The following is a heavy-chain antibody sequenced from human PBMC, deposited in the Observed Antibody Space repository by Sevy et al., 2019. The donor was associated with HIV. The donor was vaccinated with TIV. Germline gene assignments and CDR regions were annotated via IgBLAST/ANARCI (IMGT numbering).Heavy chain of an antibody. CDR3: ARQGYCTNGVCYRTAFDY. CDR2: IYYSGST. CDR1: GGSISSSSYY. V-gene: IGHV4-39*01. D-gene: IGHD2-8*01. J-gene: IGHJ4*02. Sequence: SETLSLTCTVSGGSISSSSYYWGWIRQPPGKGLEWIGSIYYSGSTYYNPSLKSRVTISEDTSKNQFSLKLSSVTAADTAVYYCARQGYCTNGVCYRTAFDYWGQGTLVTVSS.